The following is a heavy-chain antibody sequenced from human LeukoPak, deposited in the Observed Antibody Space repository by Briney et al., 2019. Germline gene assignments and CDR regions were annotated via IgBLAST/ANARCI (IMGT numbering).Heavy chain of an antibody. V-gene: IGHV3-30*02. Sequence: PGGSLRLSCAASGFTFSSYGMHWVRQAPGKGLEWVAFIRYDGNNKYYADSVKGRFTISRDNSKNTLFLQMNSLRAEDTAVYYCARGGSYLSAFDIWGQGTMVTVSS. CDR1: GFTFSSYG. J-gene: IGHJ3*02. D-gene: IGHD1-26*01. CDR2: IRYDGNNK. CDR3: ARGGSYLSAFDI.